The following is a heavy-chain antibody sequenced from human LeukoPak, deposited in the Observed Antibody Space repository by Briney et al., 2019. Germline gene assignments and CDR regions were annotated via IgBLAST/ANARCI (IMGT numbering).Heavy chain of an antibody. Sequence: APVTVSCKASGYTFTSYGISWVRQAPGQGLEWMGWISAYNGNTNYARKLQGRVTMTTDTSTSTAYMELRSLRSDDTAVYYCARDRVRGNYGDYVVSMDVWGQGTTVTVSS. CDR2: ISAYNGNT. CDR1: GYTFTSYG. J-gene: IGHJ6*02. CDR3: ARDRVRGNYGDYVVSMDV. D-gene: IGHD4-17*01. V-gene: IGHV1-18*01.